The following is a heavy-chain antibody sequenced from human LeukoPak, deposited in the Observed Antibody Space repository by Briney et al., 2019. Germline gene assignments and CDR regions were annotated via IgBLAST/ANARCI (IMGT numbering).Heavy chain of an antibody. CDR1: GXSFSSYA. CDR2: ISDSDSYI. D-gene: IGHD3-10*01. CDR3: ARDVRGSGSYPTYYYTGMDV. Sequence: PGGSLRLSCAASGXSFSSYAMNWVRQAPGKGLEWVSSISDSDSYIYYADSVKGRFTISRDNAKNSLHLQMNSLRAEDTAVYYCARDVRGSGSYPTYYYTGMDVWGQGSTVTVSS. V-gene: IGHV3-21*01. J-gene: IGHJ6*02.